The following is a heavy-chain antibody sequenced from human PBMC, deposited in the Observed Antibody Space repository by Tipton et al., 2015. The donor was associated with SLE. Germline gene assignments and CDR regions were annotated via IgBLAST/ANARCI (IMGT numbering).Heavy chain of an antibody. V-gene: IGHV4-34*01. CDR1: GGSFSGYY. J-gene: IGHJ4*02. CDR3: ARDHGITMIGEY. Sequence: TLSLTCAVYGGSFSGYYWSWIRQPPGKGLEWIGEINHSGSTNYNPSLKGRVTISVDTSKNQFSLKLNSVTAADTAVYYCARDHGITMIGEYWGQGTLVTVSS. CDR2: INHSGST. D-gene: IGHD3-22*01.